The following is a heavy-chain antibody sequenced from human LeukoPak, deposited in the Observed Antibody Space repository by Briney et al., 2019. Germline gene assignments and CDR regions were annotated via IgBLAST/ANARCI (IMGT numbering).Heavy chain of an antibody. Sequence: PSETLSLTCTVFGDSISTYYWSWLRQPAGQGLEWIGRFYSSGNVKYNSSLQSRVIVSVDTSKNQFSLKLTSVTAVDTAVYYCARDSGRIAAVGTTHYYGMDVWGPGTTVTVSS. V-gene: IGHV4-4*07. J-gene: IGHJ6*02. CDR2: FYSSGNV. CDR3: ARDSGRIAAVGTTHYYGMDV. D-gene: IGHD6-13*01. CDR1: GDSISTYY.